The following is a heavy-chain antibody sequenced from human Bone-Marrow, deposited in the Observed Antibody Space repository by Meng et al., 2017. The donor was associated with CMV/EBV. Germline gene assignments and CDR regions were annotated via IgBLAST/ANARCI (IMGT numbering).Heavy chain of an antibody. D-gene: IGHD3-22*01. CDR3: AHNDRSYYYDSSGYWEY. Sequence: SGPTLVKPTQTLTLTCTFSGFSLSTSGVGVGWIRQPPGKALEWLALIYWNDDKRYSPSLKSRLTITKDTSKNQVVLTMTNMDPVDTATYYCAHNDRSYYYDSSGYWEYWGKGTLVPVSS. CDR1: GFSLSTSGVG. CDR2: IYWNDDK. J-gene: IGHJ4*02. V-gene: IGHV2-5*01.